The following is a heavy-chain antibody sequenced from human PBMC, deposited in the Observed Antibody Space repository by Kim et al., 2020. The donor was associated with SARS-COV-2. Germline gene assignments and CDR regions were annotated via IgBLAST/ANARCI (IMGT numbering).Heavy chain of an antibody. Sequence: SETLSLTCAVYGGSFSGYYWSWIRQPPGKGLEWIGEINHSGSTNYNPSLKSRVTISVDTSKNQFSLKLSSVTAADTAVYYCARGVVAAAEGWFDPWGQGTLVTVSS. D-gene: IGHD6-13*01. CDR2: INHSGST. V-gene: IGHV4-34*01. CDR3: ARGVVAAAEGWFDP. CDR1: GGSFSGYY. J-gene: IGHJ5*02.